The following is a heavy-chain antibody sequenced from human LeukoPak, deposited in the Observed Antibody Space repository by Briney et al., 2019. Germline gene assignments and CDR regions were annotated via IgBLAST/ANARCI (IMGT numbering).Heavy chain of an antibody. D-gene: IGHD3-10*01. V-gene: IGHV3-48*03. J-gene: IGHJ4*02. CDR3: ARLPYYYGSGSYS. CDR1: GFTFSSYE. CDR2: ISSSGSTI. Sequence: GGSLRLSCAASGFTFSSYEMNWVRQAPGKGLEWVSYISSSGSTIYYADSVKGRFTISRDNAKNSLYLQMNSLRAEDTAVYYCARLPYYYGSGSYSWGQGTLVTVSS.